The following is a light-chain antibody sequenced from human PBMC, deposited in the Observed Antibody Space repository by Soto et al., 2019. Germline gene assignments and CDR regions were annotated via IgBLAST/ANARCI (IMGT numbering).Light chain of an antibody. CDR2: GAS. Sequence: NVLTQSPGTLSLSPGERATLSCRASQTVSGNYVAWYQQKPGQTPRLLIYGASTRATGIPARFSGSGSGTEFTLTISSLQSEDFAVYYCQQYNNWPWTFGQGTKVDIK. J-gene: IGKJ1*01. V-gene: IGKV3-15*01. CDR3: QQYNNWPWT. CDR1: QTVSGN.